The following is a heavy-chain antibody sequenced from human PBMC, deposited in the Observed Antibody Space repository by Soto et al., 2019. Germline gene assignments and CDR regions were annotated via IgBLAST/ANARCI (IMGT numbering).Heavy chain of an antibody. J-gene: IGHJ4*02. Sequence: PGESLKISCKGSGYSFTSYWISWVREMPGKGVEWMGRIDPSDSYTNYSPSFQGHVTISADKSISTAYLQWSSLKASDTAMYYCATRGTAVAGVDYWGQGTLVTVSS. CDR3: ATRGTAVAGVDY. D-gene: IGHD6-19*01. CDR1: GYSFTSYW. V-gene: IGHV5-10-1*01. CDR2: IDPSDSYT.